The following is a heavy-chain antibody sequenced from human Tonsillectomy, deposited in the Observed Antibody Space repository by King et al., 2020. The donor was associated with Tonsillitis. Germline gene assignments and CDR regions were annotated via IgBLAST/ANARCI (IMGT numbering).Heavy chain of an antibody. CDR3: ARDSFFSR. D-gene: IGHD3-3*02. Sequence: VQLVESGGGLVQPGGSLRLSCAASGFSVNNNYMSWVRQAPGKGLEWVSVIYSGGSTYYADSVKGRFTISRDNSKNTLYLQMNTLRAEDTAVYYCARDSFFSRWGQGTLVTVSS. J-gene: IGHJ4*02. V-gene: IGHV3-66*02. CDR2: IYSGGST. CDR1: GFSVNNNY.